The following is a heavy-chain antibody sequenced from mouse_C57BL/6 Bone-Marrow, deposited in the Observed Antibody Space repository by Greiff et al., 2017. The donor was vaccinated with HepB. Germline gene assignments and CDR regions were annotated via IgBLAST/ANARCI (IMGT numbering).Heavy chain of an antibody. Sequence: QVQLKESGAELARPGASVKMSCKASGYTFTSYTMHWVKQRPGQGLEWIGYINPSSGYTKYNQKFKDKATLTADKSSSTAYMQLSSLTSEDSAVYYCARWGYGYDYAMDYWGQGTSVTVSS. D-gene: IGHD2-2*01. J-gene: IGHJ4*01. CDR1: GYTFTSYT. V-gene: IGHV1-4*01. CDR3: ARWGYGYDYAMDY. CDR2: INPSSGYT.